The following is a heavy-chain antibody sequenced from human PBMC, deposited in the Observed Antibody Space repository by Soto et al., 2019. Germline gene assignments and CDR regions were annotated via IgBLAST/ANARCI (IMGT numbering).Heavy chain of an antibody. J-gene: IGHJ4*02. CDR3: ARDLVGATVFVWYFDY. CDR2: CSAYNGNT. V-gene: IGHV1-18*01. CDR1: GYTFTSYG. D-gene: IGHD1-26*01. Sequence: QVQLVQSRAEVKKPGASVKVSCKASGYTFTSYGSSWVRQAPGQGLEWMGWCSAYNGNTNYAQKLQGRVSMTTDTSTSTAYMELRSLRSDDTAVYYCARDLVGATVFVWYFDYWGQGTLVAVSS.